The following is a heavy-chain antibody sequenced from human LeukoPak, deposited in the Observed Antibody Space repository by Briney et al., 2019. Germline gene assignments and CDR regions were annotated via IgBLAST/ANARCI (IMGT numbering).Heavy chain of an antibody. V-gene: IGHV4-61*01. CDR3: ARNYYYDPPGYHGMDV. Sequence: PSETLSLTCTVSGGSISSSSYYWSWIRQPPGKGLEWIGYIYYSGSTNYNPSLKSRVTISVDTSKNQFSLKLSSVTAADTAVYYCARNYYYDPPGYHGMDVWGQGTTVTVSS. CDR1: GGSISSSSYY. D-gene: IGHD3-22*01. J-gene: IGHJ6*02. CDR2: IYYSGST.